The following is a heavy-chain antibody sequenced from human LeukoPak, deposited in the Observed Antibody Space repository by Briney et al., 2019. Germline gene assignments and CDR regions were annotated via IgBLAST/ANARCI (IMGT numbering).Heavy chain of an antibody. J-gene: IGHJ4*02. D-gene: IGHD3-3*01. Sequence: GGSLRLSCAASGFTFGTYAMSWVRQAPGKGLEWVSAFSGGGGSTYSADSVKGRFTISRDNSKNTLYLQMNSLRAEDTAVYYYAKSIFGVFRGFDYWGQGTLVTVSS. CDR2: FSGGGGST. CDR1: GFTFGTYA. V-gene: IGHV3-23*01. CDR3: AKSIFGVFRGFDY.